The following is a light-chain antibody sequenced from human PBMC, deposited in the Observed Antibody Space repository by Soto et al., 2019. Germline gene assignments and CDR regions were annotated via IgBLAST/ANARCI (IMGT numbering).Light chain of an antibody. CDR3: QQYGSSGT. V-gene: IGKV3-20*01. Sequence: EIVLTQSPGTLSLSPGERATLSCRASQSVSNNYLAWYQQKPGQAPRLLIYGESNRATGIPDRFSGSGSGTDFTVTISRLEPEDFEVYYCQQYGSSGTFGQGTKVEIK. CDR1: QSVSNNY. J-gene: IGKJ1*01. CDR2: GES.